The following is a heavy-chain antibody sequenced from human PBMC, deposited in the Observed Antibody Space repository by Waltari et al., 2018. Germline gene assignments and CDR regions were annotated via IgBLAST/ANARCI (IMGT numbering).Heavy chain of an antibody. Sequence: QVQLQESGPGLVKPSETLSLTCAVSGYSISSGYYWGWIRQPPGKGLEWIGSIHHSGSTDYKPSLKSRFTISVDTSKNQFSLKLSSVTAADTAVYYCARDSGSTGDYWGQGTLVTVSS. J-gene: IGHJ4*02. CDR3: ARDSGSTGDY. V-gene: IGHV4-38-2*02. CDR1: GYSISSGYY. CDR2: IHHSGST. D-gene: IGHD1-26*01.